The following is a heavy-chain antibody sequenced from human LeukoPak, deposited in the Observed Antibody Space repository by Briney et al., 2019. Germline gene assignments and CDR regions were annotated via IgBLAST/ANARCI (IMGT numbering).Heavy chain of an antibody. D-gene: IGHD3-22*01. J-gene: IGHJ4*02. Sequence: ASVKVCCKASGYTFSNYGISWVRQAPGQGLEWMGWINLYNGNTNYAQKLQGRVTMTTDTSTSTAYMELRSLRSDDTAVYYCARGGYYDSSGYPLFDYWGQGTLVIVSS. V-gene: IGHV1-18*01. CDR1: GYTFSNYG. CDR3: ARGGYYDSSGYPLFDY. CDR2: INLYNGNT.